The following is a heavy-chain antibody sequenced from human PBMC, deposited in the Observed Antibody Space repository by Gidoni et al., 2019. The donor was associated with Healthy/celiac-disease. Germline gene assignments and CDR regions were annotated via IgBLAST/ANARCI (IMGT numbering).Heavy chain of an antibody. D-gene: IGHD6-6*01. CDR1: GGSFSGYY. J-gene: IGHJ6*02. CDR3: ARQKAPHPSVPTYGMDV. V-gene: IGHV4-34*01. CDR2: INHSGST. Sequence: QVQLQQWGAGLLKSSETLSLTCAVYGGSFSGYYWSCIRQPPGKGMEWIGEINHSGSTNYNPSLKSRVTISVDTSKNQFSLKLSSVTAADTAVYYCARQKAPHPSVPTYGMDVWGQGTTVTVSS.